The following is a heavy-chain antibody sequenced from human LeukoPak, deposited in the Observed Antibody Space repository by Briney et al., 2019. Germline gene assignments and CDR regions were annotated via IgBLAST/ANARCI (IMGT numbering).Heavy chain of an antibody. CDR2: INPSGGT. V-gene: IGHV4-39*01. D-gene: IGHD4-23*01. CDR3: ARHVDGGKKAFDL. J-gene: IGHJ3*01. CDR1: GGSFSSSSYY. Sequence: SETLSLTCTVSGGSFSSSSYYWGWIRQPPGKGLEWIGEINPSGGTGNNPFTKSRVTISKDPSKNQLSLKLTSVTAADTAVYYCARHVDGGKKAFDLWGQGTMVTVSS.